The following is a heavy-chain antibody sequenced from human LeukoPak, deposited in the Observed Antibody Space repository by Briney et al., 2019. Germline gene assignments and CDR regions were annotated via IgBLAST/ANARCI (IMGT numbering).Heavy chain of an antibody. D-gene: IGHD4-11*01. CDR3: AREWQYQFDY. CDR2: IYYSGST. V-gene: IGHV4-31*02. CDR1: GFTVSSKY. Sequence: LRLSCAASGFTVSSKYMSWVRQAPGKGLEWIGYIYYSGSTYYNPSLKSRVTISVDTSKNQFSLKLSSVTAADTAVYYCAREWQYQFDYWGQGSLVTISS. J-gene: IGHJ4*02.